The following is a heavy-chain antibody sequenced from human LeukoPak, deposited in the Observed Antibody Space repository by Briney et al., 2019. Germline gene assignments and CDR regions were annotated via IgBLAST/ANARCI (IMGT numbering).Heavy chain of an antibody. D-gene: IGHD3/OR15-3a*01. CDR1: GFTFSSYA. Sequence: GGSLRLSCAASGFTFSSYAMSWVRQAPGKGLEWVSAISGSGGSTYYADSVKGRFTISRGNSKNTLYLQMNSLRAEDTAVYYCAKDRNPFPGGLVITYYFDYWGQGTLVTVSS. CDR2: ISGSGGST. V-gene: IGHV3-23*01. CDR3: AKDRNPFPGGLVITYYFDY. J-gene: IGHJ4*02.